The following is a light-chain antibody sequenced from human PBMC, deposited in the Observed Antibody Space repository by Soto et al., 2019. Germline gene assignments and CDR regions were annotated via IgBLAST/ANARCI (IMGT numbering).Light chain of an antibody. CDR3: QQYNNWPFIT. V-gene: IGKV3D-15*01. CDR1: QGVSSY. Sequence: EIVLTQSPATLSLSPGERATLSCRASQGVSSYLAWYQQKPGQAPRLLINDASNRATGIPARFSGSGSGTEFTLTISSLQSEDFAVYYCQQYNNWPFITFGQGTRLEIK. CDR2: DAS. J-gene: IGKJ5*01.